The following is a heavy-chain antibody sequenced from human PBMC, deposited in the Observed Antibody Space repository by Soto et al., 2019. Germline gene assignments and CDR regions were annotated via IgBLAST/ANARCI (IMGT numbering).Heavy chain of an antibody. J-gene: IGHJ4*02. CDR1: GGSISSSNW. CDR3: ANSPHGTRVTPAVX. Sequence: PSETLSLTCAVSGGSISSSNWWSWVRQSPGKGLEWVGEIYHSGTTNYNPSLKSRFTISVDKANKQFSLKVTSVTAADTAVYYCANSPHGTRVTPAVXWGQGTLVTVSX. V-gene: IGHV4-4*02. D-gene: IGHD4-17*01. CDR2: IYHSGTT.